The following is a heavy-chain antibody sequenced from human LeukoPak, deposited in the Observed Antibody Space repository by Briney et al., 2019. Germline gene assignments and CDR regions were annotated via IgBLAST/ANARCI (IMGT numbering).Heavy chain of an antibody. J-gene: IGHJ6*03. Sequence: SVKVSCKASGGTFSSYAISWVRQAPGQGLEWMGGIIPIFGTANYAQKFQGRVAITADESTSTAYMELSSLRSEDTAVYYCARYSGKDYYMDVWGKGTTVTVSS. CDR3: ARYSGKDYYMDV. CDR1: GGTFSSYA. V-gene: IGHV1-69*13. D-gene: IGHD1-26*01. CDR2: IIPIFGTA.